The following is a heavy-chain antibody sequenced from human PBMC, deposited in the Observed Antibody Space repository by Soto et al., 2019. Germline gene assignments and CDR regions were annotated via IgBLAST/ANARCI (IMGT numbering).Heavy chain of an antibody. CDR3: ARAPGDLLNYFDY. CDR1: GYSISSGYY. V-gene: IGHV4-38-2*01. CDR2: IYHSGST. Sequence: PSETLSLTCAVSGYSISSGYYWGWIRQPPGKGLEWIGSIYHSGSTYYNPSLKSRVTISLDTSKNQFSLKLSSVTAADTAVYYCARAPGDLLNYFDYWGPGLLVTVSS. J-gene: IGHJ4*02. D-gene: IGHD7-27*01.